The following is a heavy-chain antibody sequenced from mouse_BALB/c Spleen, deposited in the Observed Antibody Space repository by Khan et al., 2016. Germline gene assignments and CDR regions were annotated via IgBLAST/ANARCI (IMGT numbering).Heavy chain of an antibody. CDR1: GYTFTDSS. D-gene: IGHD1-1*01. CDR3: TPYNYEVCFDS. J-gene: IGHJ2*01. V-gene: IGHV9-2-1*01. CDR2: ITTETEEP. Sequence: QIQLVQSGPELKRPGETVRISCKASGYTFTDSSMHWVKQAPGKGLKWMGWITTETEEPTYADDFKGRFAFSLDTSASTAYLQIDNLKNEDTATYFCTPYNYEVCFDSWGQGTTLTVSS.